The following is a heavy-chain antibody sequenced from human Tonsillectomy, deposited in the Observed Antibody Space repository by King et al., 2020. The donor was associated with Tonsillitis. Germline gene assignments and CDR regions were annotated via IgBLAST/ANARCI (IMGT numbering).Heavy chain of an antibody. CDR1: GASISSGAYY. D-gene: IGHD3-3*02. CDR2: IYYSGTT. V-gene: IGHV4-31*03. Sequence: QLQESGPGLVKPSQTLSLTCTVSGASISSGAYYWSWIRQHPGKGLEWIGYIYYSGTTYYNPSLKSRVTISVDTSKNHFSLRLTSVTAADTAVYYCARDSSLALAGGYLDYWGQGTLATVSS. CDR3: ARDSSLALAGGYLDY. J-gene: IGHJ4*02.